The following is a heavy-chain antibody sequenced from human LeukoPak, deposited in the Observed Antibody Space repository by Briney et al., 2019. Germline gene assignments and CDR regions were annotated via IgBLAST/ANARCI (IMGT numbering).Heavy chain of an antibody. Sequence: GGSLRLSCAASGFTFSSYWMSWVRQAPGKGLEWVANIKQDGSEKYYVDSVKGRFTISGDNSKNTLYLQMNSLRAEDTAVYYCAKYGDILTGYPYYFDYWGQGTLVTVSS. CDR3: AKYGDILTGYPYYFDY. V-gene: IGHV3-7*03. CDR1: GFTFSSYW. D-gene: IGHD3-9*01. J-gene: IGHJ4*02. CDR2: IKQDGSEK.